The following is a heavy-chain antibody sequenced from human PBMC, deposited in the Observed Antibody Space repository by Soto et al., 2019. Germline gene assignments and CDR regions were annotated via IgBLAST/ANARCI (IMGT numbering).Heavy chain of an antibody. CDR2: IYYIGST. D-gene: IGHD2-15*01. CDR3: PRTPRY. J-gene: IGHJ4*02. V-gene: IGHV4-31*03. CDR1: GGSISRGGYY. Sequence: QVQLQESGPGLVKPSQTLSLTCTVSGGSISRGGYYWTWIRQHPGKCLEWIGYIYYIGSTYYNPCLQSRSTISVDTYKKQYTLKLSYVNAADTAVDYSPRTPRYCEQGTLVTV.